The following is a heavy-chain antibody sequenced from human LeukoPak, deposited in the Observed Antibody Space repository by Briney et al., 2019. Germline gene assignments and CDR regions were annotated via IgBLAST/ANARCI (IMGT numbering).Heavy chain of an antibody. D-gene: IGHD1-26*01. CDR3: ARFKGGTGFDY. CDR1: GGSITTTDFD. Sequence: SETLSLTCAVSGGSITTTDFDWAWMRQPPGQGFEWIATISSSGKAYYYPSLMSRVTISVDTSKNQFSLDVTSVTAADTGLFYCARFKGGTGFDYWGRGILVIVS. J-gene: IGHJ4*02. V-gene: IGHV4-39*01. CDR2: ISSSGKA.